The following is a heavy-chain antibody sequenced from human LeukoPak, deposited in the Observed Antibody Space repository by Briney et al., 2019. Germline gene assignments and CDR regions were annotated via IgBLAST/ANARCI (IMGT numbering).Heavy chain of an antibody. J-gene: IGHJ3*02. D-gene: IGHD6-13*01. Sequence: PGGSLRLSCAASGFTFSSYAMHWVRQAPGKGLEWVAVISYDGSNKYYADSVKGRFTISRDNSKNTLYLQMNSLRAEDTAVYYCARVRGDSGSWYDAFDIWGQGTMVTVSS. CDR2: ISYDGSNK. CDR3: ARVRGDSGSWYDAFDI. CDR1: GFTFSSYA. V-gene: IGHV3-30*04.